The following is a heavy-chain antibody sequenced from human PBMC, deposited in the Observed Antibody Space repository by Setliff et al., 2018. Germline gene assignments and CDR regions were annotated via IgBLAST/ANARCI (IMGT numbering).Heavy chain of an antibody. D-gene: IGHD1-26*01. V-gene: IGHV3-21*01. CDR2: ISSSGSYI. Sequence: PGGSLRLSCAASGFTFSGYGIHWVRQAPGKGLEWVSSISSSGSYIYYADSVKGRFTISRDNAKNSLYLQMNSLRAEDTAVYYCARLVDYYYYYMDVWGKGTTVTVSS. CDR3: ARLVDYYYYYMDV. CDR1: GFTFSGYG. J-gene: IGHJ6*03.